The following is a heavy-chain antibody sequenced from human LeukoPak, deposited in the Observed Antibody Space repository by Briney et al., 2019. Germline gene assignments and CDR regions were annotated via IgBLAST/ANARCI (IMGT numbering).Heavy chain of an antibody. CDR1: GFTFSSYS. CDR2: ISSMSYI. CDR3: AREETGYPNWFDP. Sequence: GGSLRLSCVVSGFTFSSYSMNWVRQAPGKGLEWVSSISSMSYIYYANSLKGRFTISRDNSKNTLYLQMNSLRAEDTAVYYCAREETGYPNWFDPWGQGTLVTVSS. V-gene: IGHV3-21*04. J-gene: IGHJ5*02. D-gene: IGHD3-9*01.